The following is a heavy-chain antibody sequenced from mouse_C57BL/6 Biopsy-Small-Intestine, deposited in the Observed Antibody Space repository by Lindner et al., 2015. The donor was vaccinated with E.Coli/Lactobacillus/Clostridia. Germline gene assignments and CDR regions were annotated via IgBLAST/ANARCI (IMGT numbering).Heavy chain of an antibody. CDR3: ARWNGDAGYYFDY. D-gene: IGHD4-1*01. V-gene: IGHV1-58*01. CDR1: GYTFTSYG. Sequence: VQLQESGAELVRPGSSVKMSCKTSGYTFTSYGINWVKQGPGQGLEWIGYIYIGNGYTEYNEKFKGKATLTSDTSSSTAYMQLSSLTSEDSAIYFCARWNGDAGYYFDYWGQGTTLTVSS. J-gene: IGHJ2*01. CDR2: IYIGNGYT.